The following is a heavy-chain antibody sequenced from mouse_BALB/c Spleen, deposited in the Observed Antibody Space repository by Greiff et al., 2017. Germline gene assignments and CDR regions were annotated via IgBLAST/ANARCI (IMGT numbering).Heavy chain of an antibody. CDR1: GFTFTDYY. Sequence: EVKLVESGGGLVQPGGSLRLSCATSGFTFTDYYMSWVRQPPGKALEWLGFIRNKANGYTTEYSASVKGRFTISRDNSQSILYLQMNTLRAEDSATYYCARDMGNYYYAMDYWGQGTSVTVSS. J-gene: IGHJ4*01. CDR3: ARDMGNYYYAMDY. D-gene: IGHD2-1*01. V-gene: IGHV7-3*02. CDR2: IRNKANGYTT.